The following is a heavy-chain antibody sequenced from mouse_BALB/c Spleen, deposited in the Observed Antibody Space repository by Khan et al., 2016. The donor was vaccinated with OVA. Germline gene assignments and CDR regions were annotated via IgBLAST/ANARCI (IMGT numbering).Heavy chain of an antibody. V-gene: IGHV2-9*02. D-gene: IGHD1-3*01. CDR2: IWAGGST. J-gene: IGHJ2*01. Sequence: QVQLKESGPGLVAPSQSLSITCTVSGFSLTSYGVHWVRQPPGKGLEWLGVIWAGGSTNYNSALMSRMSISKDNSKSQVSLKMNSLQTDDTTRYYCGGREDIWGQGTTLTVSA. CDR1: GFSLTSYG. CDR3: GGREDI.